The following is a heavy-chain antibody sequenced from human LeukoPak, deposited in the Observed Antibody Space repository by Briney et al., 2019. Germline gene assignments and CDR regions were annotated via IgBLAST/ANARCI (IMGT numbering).Heavy chain of an antibody. V-gene: IGHV4-34*01. Sequence: PSETLSLTCTVSGGSISSYYWSWIRQPPGKGLEWIGEINHSGSTNYNPSLKSRVTISVDTSKNQFSLKLSSVTAADTAVYYCARGRRVSYRCGGSCYWFDPWGQGTLVTVSS. CDR1: GGSISSYY. CDR2: INHSGST. D-gene: IGHD2-15*01. CDR3: ARGRRVSYRCGGSCYWFDP. J-gene: IGHJ5*02.